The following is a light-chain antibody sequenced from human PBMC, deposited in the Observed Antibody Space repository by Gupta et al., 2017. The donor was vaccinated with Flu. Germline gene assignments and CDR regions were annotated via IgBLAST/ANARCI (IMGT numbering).Light chain of an antibody. CDR1: SGAVTSSHY. J-gene: IGLJ1*01. V-gene: IGLV7-46*01. CDR2: DTS. Sequence: QAVVTQEPSLTVSPGGTVTLTCGSSSGAVTSSHYPYWFQQKPGQAPRTLIYDTSNRHSWTPARFSGSLVGDKAALTLSGAQPEDEADYYCCLSYTGAYVFGTGTTVTVL. CDR3: CLSYTGAYV.